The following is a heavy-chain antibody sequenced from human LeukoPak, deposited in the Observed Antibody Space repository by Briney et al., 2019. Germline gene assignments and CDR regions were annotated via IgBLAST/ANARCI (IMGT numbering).Heavy chain of an antibody. CDR1: GGSFSGYY. CDR2: INHSGST. Sequence: SETLSLTCAVSGGSFSGYYWTWIRRPPGKGLEWIGEINHSGSTNNNPSLKSRVTISVDTSKNQFSLKLSSVTAADTAVYYCARGAVVGATTKYYFDYWGQGTPVTVSS. D-gene: IGHD1-26*01. J-gene: IGHJ4*02. V-gene: IGHV4-34*01. CDR3: ARGAVVGATTKYYFDY.